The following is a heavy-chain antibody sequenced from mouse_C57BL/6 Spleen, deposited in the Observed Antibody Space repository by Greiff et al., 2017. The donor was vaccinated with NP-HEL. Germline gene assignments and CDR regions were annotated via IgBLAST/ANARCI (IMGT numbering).Heavy chain of an antibody. CDR1: GYTFTTYP. V-gene: IGHV1-47*01. CDR2: FHPYNDDT. Sequence: VQVVESGAELVKPGASVKMSCKASGYTFTTYPIEWMKQNHGKSLEWIGNFHPYNDDTKYNEKFKGKATLTVEKSSSTVYLELSRLTSDDSAVYYCAREGYDSNYVGYFDVWGTGTTVTVSS. CDR3: AREGYDSNYVGYFDV. D-gene: IGHD2-5*01. J-gene: IGHJ1*03.